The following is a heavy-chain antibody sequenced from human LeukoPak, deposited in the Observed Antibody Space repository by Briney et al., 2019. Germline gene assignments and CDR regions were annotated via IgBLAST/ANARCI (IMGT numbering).Heavy chain of an antibody. V-gene: IGHV3-30*02. J-gene: IGHJ1*01. D-gene: IGHD6-6*01. CDR3: AKDHTELVNSWYFQH. CDR1: GFTFSSYG. Sequence: GGSLRLSCAAPGFTFSSYGMHWVRQAPGKGLEWVAVIRYDGSNKYYADSVKGRFTISRDNSKNTLYLQMNSLRAEDTAVYYCAKDHTELVNSWYFQHWGQGTLVTVSS. CDR2: IRYDGSNK.